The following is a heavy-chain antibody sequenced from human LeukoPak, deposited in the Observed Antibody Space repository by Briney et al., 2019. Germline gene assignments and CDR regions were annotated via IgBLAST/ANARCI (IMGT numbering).Heavy chain of an antibody. Sequence: GSLRLSCAASGFTFSSYWMSWVRQAPGKGLEWIGSIYHSGSTYYNPSLKSRVTISVDTSKNQFSLKLSSVTAADTAVYYCARGYSSSPSPYAAFDIWGQGTMVTVSS. J-gene: IGHJ3*02. CDR3: ARGYSSSPSPYAAFDI. CDR1: GFTFSSYW. CDR2: IYHSGST. V-gene: IGHV4-38-2*01. D-gene: IGHD6-13*01.